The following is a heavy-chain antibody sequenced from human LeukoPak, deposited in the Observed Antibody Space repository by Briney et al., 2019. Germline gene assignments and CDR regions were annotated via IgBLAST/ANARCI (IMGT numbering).Heavy chain of an antibody. CDR2: ISESGVIT. V-gene: IGHV3-23*01. J-gene: IGHJ4*02. CDR1: GFTFSSYA. Sequence: PGGSLRLSCAASGFTFSSYALSWVRQAPGKGLEWISIISESGVITYYADSVKGRFTLSSDNSKNTLYLQMNSLRAEDTAVYYCARVVLYYDFWSAYFHDWGQGTLVTVSS. D-gene: IGHD3-3*01. CDR3: ARVVLYYDFWSAYFHD.